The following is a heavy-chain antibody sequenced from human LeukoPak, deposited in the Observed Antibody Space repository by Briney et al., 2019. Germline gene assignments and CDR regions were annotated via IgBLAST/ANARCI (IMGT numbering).Heavy chain of an antibody. D-gene: IGHD3-10*01. CDR3: ARVSPHYYGSGSPDY. Sequence: GGSLRLSCAASGFTFSSYAMNWVRQAPGKGLEWVSYISSSSSTIYYADSVKGRFTISRDNAKNSLYLQMNSLRAEDTAVYYCARVSPHYYGSGSPDYWGQGTLVTVSS. V-gene: IGHV3-48*01. CDR1: GFTFSSYA. CDR2: ISSSSSTI. J-gene: IGHJ4*02.